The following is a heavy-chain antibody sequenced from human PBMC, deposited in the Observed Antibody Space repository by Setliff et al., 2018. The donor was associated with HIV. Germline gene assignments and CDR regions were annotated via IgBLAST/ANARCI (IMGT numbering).Heavy chain of an antibody. CDR3: ARGIGTRYNYYMDV. D-gene: IGHD1-20*01. CDR2: IYDTGST. Sequence: SETLSLTCTVSGGSISSYYWSWIRQPPGKGLEWIAYIYDTGSTNYNPSLKSRVTISVDTSKNPFSLNLRSVTAADTAVYYCARGIGTRYNYYMDVWGIGTTVT. CDR1: GGSISSYY. J-gene: IGHJ6*03. V-gene: IGHV4-59*01.